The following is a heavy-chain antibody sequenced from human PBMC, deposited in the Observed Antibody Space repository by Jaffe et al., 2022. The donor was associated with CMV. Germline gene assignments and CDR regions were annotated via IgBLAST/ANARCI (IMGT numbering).Heavy chain of an antibody. D-gene: IGHD3-10*01. V-gene: IGHV3-53*01. CDR2: IYSGGST. J-gene: IGHJ6*02. CDR3: TRDQRITMDRGPGGHYYYAMDV. CDR1: SFTVSGNY. Sequence: EVQLVESGGGLIQPGGSLRLSCAASSFTVSGNYMTWVRQAPGKGLEWVSVIYSGGSTYYADSVKGRFTISRDNSKNTVYLQMNSLRDEDTAVYYCTRDQRITMDRGPGGHYYYAMDVWGQGTTVTVSS.